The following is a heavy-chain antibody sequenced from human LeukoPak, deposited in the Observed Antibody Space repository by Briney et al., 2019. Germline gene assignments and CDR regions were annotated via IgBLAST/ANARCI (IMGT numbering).Heavy chain of an antibody. J-gene: IGHJ4*02. V-gene: IGHV3-30*18. CDR3: AKDVGDY. CDR2: ISYDGSNK. CDR1: AFTFSSYG. D-gene: IGHD3-16*01. Sequence: GGSLRLSCAASAFTFSSYGMHWVRQAPGKGLEWVAVISYDGSNKYYADSVKGRFTISRDNSKNTLYLQMNSLRAEDTAVYYCAKDVGDYWGQGTLVTVSS.